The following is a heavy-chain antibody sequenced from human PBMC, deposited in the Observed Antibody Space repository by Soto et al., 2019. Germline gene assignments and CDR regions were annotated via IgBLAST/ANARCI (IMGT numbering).Heavy chain of an antibody. CDR3: ARGQAFWTGYYRMPYYFDY. D-gene: IGHD3-3*01. J-gene: IGHJ4*02. CDR1: GGSVSSGSSY. Sequence: WETLSLTCTVSGGSVSSGSSYWSCIRQPPGKGLEYFGYLYYSGSTNYNPSLKSRVTISVDTPRNQFSLKLTSVTAADTAIYYCARGQAFWTGYYRMPYYFDYWGQGTLVTVSS. CDR2: LYYSGST. V-gene: IGHV4-61*01.